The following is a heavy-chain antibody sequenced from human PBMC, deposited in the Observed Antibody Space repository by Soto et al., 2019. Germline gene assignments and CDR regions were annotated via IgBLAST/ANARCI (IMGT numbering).Heavy chain of an antibody. V-gene: IGHV1-69*01. CDR2: IIPIFGTA. Sequence: QVQLVQSGAEVKKPGSSVKVSCKASGGTFSSYAISWVRQAPGQGLEWMGGIIPIFGTANYAQKFQGRVTITADESTSTAYMERISLRSEDTAVDYCERAMPDRGVPYYFDYLGQGTLVTVSS. J-gene: IGHJ4*02. CDR1: GGTFSSYA. CDR3: ERAMPDRGVPYYFDY. D-gene: IGHD2-2*01.